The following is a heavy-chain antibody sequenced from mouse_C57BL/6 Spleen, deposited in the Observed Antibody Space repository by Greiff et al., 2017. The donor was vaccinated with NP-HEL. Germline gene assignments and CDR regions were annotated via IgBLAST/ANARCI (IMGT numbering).Heavy chain of an antibody. CDR2: IRSKSNNYAT. V-gene: IGHV10-1*01. CDR1: GFSFTTYA. J-gene: IGHJ3*01. Sequence: EVKLVESGGGLVQPKGSLKLSCAASGFSFTTYAMNWVRQAPGKGLEWVARIRSKSNNYATYYADSVKDRFTISRDDSESMLYLQMNNLKTEDTAVYYCGRQGLGQVAWFAYWGQGTLVTVSA. CDR3: GRQGLGQVAWFAY. D-gene: IGHD4-1*01.